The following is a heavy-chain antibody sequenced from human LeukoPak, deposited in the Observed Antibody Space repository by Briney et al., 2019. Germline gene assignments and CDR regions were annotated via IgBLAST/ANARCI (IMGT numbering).Heavy chain of an antibody. CDR1: GFTFSSTW. Sequence: GGSLRLSCAASGFTFSSTWMHWFRRAPGRGLVWVSRIHSDGSSTIYADSVKGRFTISRDNAKNTLYLQMNSLRAEDTAVYYCVRDRYYVPDYWGQGTLVTVSS. CDR2: IHSDGSST. V-gene: IGHV3-74*01. D-gene: IGHD3-10*02. CDR3: VRDRYYVPDY. J-gene: IGHJ4*02.